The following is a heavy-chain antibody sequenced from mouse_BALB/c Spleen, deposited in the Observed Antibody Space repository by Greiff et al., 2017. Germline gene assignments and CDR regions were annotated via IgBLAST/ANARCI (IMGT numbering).Heavy chain of an antibody. CDR3: AIITTVVATHYAMDY. CDR2: INPGSGGT. J-gene: IGHJ4*01. Sequence: VQLQQSGAELVRPGTSVKVSCTASGYAFTNYLIEWVKQRPGQGLEWIGVINPGSGGTNYNEKFKGKATLTADKSSSTAYMQLSSLTSDDSAVYFCAIITTVVATHYAMDYWGQGTSVTVSS. V-gene: IGHV1-54*01. CDR1: GYAFTNYL. D-gene: IGHD1-1*01.